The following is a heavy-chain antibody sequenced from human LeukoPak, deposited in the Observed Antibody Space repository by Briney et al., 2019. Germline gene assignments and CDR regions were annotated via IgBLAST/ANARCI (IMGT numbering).Heavy chain of an antibody. CDR2: IIPILGIA. CDR1: GGTFSSYA. J-gene: IGHJ5*02. Sequence: GASVKVSCKASGGTFSSYAISWVRQAPGQGLEWMGRIIPILGIANYAQKFQGRVTITADKSTSTAYMELSSLRSEDTAVYYCAREGGCSSTSCHGKVGWFDPWGQGTLVTVSS. CDR3: AREGGCSSTSCHGKVGWFDP. V-gene: IGHV1-69*04. D-gene: IGHD2-2*01.